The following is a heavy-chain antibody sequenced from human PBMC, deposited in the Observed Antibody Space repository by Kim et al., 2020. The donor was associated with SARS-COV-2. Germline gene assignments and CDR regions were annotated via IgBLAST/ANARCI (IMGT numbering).Heavy chain of an antibody. Sequence: GGSLRLSCAASGFTFSSYNMTWVRQAPGKGLEWVSTIGGGGGRTYYAASVKGLFTITSDNSNNPFHLQMNRLSVDATAVYYSAKVLYAGGNAFFDYWG. CDR2: IGGGGGRT. V-gene: IGHV3-23*01. CDR3: AKVLYAGGNAFFDY. CDR1: GFTFSSYN. D-gene: IGHD2-15*01. J-gene: IGHJ4*01.